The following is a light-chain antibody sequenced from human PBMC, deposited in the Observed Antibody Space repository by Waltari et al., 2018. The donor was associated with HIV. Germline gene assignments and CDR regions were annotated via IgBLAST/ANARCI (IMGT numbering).Light chain of an antibody. J-gene: IGLJ1*01. CDR2: KAN. V-gene: IGLV2-8*01. CDR3: SSYAGSNNLGV. CDR1: SSVIGAYDY. Sequence: QSALTQPPSAYGSPRQSVTISCTASSSVIGAYDYVAWYQQRPGHAPTLLLSKANRRPSGVPDRFSGSTSGNTASLTVAGLRAEDEAEYYCSSYAGSNNLGVFGTGTRVSVL.